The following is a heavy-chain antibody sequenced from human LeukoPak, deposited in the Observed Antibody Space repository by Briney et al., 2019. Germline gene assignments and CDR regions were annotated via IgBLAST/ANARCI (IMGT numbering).Heavy chain of an antibody. D-gene: IGHD1-26*01. V-gene: IGHV3-21*01. CDR2: ISSSSSYI. Sequence: GGSLRLSCAASGFTFSSYSMNWVRQAPGKGLEWVSSISSSSSYIYYADSVKGRFTISRDNAKNSLYLQMNSLRAEDTAVYYCARALFSGSYCFDYWGQGTLVTVSS. CDR1: GFTFSSYS. J-gene: IGHJ4*02. CDR3: ARALFSGSYCFDY.